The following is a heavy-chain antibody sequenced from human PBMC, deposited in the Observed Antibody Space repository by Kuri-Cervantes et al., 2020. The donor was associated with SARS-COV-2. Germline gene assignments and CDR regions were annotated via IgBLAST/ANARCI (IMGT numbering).Heavy chain of an antibody. D-gene: IGHD3-3*01. J-gene: IGHJ6*02. Sequence: GGSLRLSCAASGFTFSSYAMSWVRQAPGKGLEWVSAISGSGGSTYYADSVKGRFTISRDNAKNTLYLQMNSLRAEDTAVYYCAREYYDFWSGYYYGMDVWGQGTTVTVSS. CDR3: AREYYDFWSGYYYGMDV. CDR1: GFTFSSYA. V-gene: IGHV3-23*01. CDR2: ISGSGGST.